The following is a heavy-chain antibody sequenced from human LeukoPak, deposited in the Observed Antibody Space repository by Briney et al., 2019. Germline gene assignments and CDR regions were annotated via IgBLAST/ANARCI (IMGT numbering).Heavy chain of an antibody. D-gene: IGHD3-10*01. CDR2: IIPIFGTA. CDR1: GGTFSSYA. J-gene: IGHJ4*02. Sequence: SVKVSCKASGGTFSSYAISWVRQAPGQGLEWMGGIIPIFGTANYAQKFQGRVTITADKSTSTAYMELSSLRSEDTAVYYCARDGMVRGVMRLGYFDYWGQGTLVTVSS. V-gene: IGHV1-69*06. CDR3: ARDGMVRGVMRLGYFDY.